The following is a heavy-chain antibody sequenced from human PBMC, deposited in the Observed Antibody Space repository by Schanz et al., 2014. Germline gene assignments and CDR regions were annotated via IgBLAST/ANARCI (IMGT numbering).Heavy chain of an antibody. J-gene: IGHJ4*02. Sequence: EVQLLESGGALEQPGGSLRLSCAASGITFSDYAMSWVRQAPGKGLEWVSTIASGGSHTFYADSVTGRFTISGDNSKNTLFLQMNSLRVEDTAVYYCVRDLAQWTVGLDVWGRGTLVTVSS. D-gene: IGHD3-16*01. V-gene: IGHV3-23*01. CDR3: VRDLAQWTVGLDV. CDR2: IASGGSHT. CDR1: GITFSDYA.